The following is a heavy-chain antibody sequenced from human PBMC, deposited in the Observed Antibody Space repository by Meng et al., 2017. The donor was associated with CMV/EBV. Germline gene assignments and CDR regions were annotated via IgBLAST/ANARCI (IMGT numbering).Heavy chain of an antibody. V-gene: IGHV4-59*01. CDR1: GGSISSYY. CDR2: IYYSGST. J-gene: IGHJ3*02. CDR3: ARGRTIFDAFDI. D-gene: IGHD3-3*01. Sequence: GSLRLSCTVSGGSISSYYWSWIRQPPGKGLEWIGYIYYSGSTNYNPSLKGRVTISVDTSKNQFSLKLSSVTAADTAVYYCARGRTIFDAFDIWGQGTMVTVSS.